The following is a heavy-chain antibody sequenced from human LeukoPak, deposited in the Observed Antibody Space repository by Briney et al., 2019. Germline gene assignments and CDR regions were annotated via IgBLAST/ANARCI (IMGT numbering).Heavy chain of an antibody. D-gene: IGHD3-3*01. V-gene: IGHV1-18*01. CDR2: ISAYNGNT. CDR3: ARDPTIFGVVTWFDL. Sequence: ASVKVSCKASGYTFTSYGISWLRQAPGQGLEWMGWISAYNGNTNYAQKLQGRVTMTTDTSTNTAYMELMSLRSDDTAVYYCARDPTIFGVVTWFDLWGQGTLVTVSS. J-gene: IGHJ5*02. CDR1: GYTFTSYG.